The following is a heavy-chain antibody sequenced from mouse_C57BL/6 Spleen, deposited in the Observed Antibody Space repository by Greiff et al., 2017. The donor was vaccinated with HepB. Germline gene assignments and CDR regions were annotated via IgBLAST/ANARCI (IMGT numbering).Heavy chain of an antibody. V-gene: IGHV1-19*01. CDR1: GYTFTDYY. CDR3: ARGFSNYDAMDY. J-gene: IGHJ4*01. D-gene: IGHD2-5*01. Sequence: VQLKQSGPVLVKPGASVKMSCKASGYTFTDYYMNWVKQSHGKSLEWIGVINPYNGGTSYNQKFKGKATLTVDKSSSTAYMELNSLTSEDSAVYYCARGFSNYDAMDYCGQGTSVTVSS. CDR2: INPYNGGT.